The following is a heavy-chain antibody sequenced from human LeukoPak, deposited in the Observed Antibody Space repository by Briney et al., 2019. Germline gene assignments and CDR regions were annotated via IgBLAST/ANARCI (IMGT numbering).Heavy chain of an antibody. CDR1: GFTFNPYA. D-gene: IGHD6-6*01. CDR3: ARGGRIAARPGYFEY. V-gene: IGHV3-30-3*01. Sequence: PGGSLRLSCAASGFTFNPYAIHWVRQAPGKGLEWLAISSYDGSNDHYADSVKGRFTISRDNAKNTLYLQMNSLRAEDTAVYYCARGGRIAARPGYFEYWGQGILVTVSS. CDR2: SSYDGSND. J-gene: IGHJ4*02.